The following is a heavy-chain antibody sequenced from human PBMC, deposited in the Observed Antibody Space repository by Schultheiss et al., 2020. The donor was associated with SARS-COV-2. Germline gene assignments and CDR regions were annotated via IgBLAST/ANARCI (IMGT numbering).Heavy chain of an antibody. D-gene: IGHD6-6*01. J-gene: IGHJ6*02. CDR2: ISDDGTNK. Sequence: GGSLRLSCAASGFTFSNYAMHWVRQAPGKGLEWVSVISDDGTNKYYGDSVKGRFTISRDNAKNSLYLQMNSLRAEDTAVYYCARDGRDSSSSLYYYYYGMDVWGQGTTVTVAS. V-gene: IGHV3-30*07. CDR3: ARDGRDSSSSLYYYYYGMDV. CDR1: GFTFSNYA.